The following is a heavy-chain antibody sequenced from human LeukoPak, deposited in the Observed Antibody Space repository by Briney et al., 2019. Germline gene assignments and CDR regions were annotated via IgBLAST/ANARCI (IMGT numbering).Heavy chain of an antibody. J-gene: IGHJ4*02. CDR1: GYTFNSHG. CDR2: ISAYNGDK. CDR3: ARDTSPMVSPFDC. Sequence: ASVKVSFKSSGYTFNSHGISWVRRAPGQGLEWMGSISAYNGDKDFAQNFQGRLTMTTDTSTSTAYMELRSLRSDDTAVYYCARDTSPMVSPFDCWGQGTLVTVSS. D-gene: IGHD5-18*01. V-gene: IGHV1-18*01.